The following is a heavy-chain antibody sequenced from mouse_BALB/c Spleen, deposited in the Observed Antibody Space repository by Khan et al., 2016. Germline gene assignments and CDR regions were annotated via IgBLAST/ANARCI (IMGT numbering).Heavy chain of an antibody. CDR2: ISTYSGNT. V-gene: IGHV1S137*01. CDR3: ARWGLRWYFDV. CDR1: GYTFTDYA. D-gene: IGHD2-2*01. J-gene: IGHJ1*01. Sequence: QVQLQQSGPELVRPGVSVKISCKGAGYTFTDYAMHWVKQSQGKSLEWIGVISTYSGNTNYNQKFKGKATMTVDKSSSTAYMELARMTSEDSAIXYCARWGLRWYFDVWGAGTTVTVSS.